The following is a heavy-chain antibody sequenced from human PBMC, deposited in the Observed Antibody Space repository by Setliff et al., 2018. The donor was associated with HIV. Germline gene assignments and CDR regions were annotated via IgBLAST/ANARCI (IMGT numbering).Heavy chain of an antibody. D-gene: IGHD3-22*01. CDR1: GGSISSYY. Sequence: SETLSLTCTVSGGSISSYYWSWIRQPPGKGLEWIGYIHYSGSTNYNPSLKSRVTISVDTSKNQFSLKLNSVTAADTAVYYCAREDYYDQKGAFDIWGQGTMVTVSS. V-gene: IGHV4-59*01. J-gene: IGHJ3*02. CDR3: AREDYYDQKGAFDI. CDR2: IHYSGST.